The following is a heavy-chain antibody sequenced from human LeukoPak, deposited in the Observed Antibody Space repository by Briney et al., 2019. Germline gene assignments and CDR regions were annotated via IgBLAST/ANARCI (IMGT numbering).Heavy chain of an antibody. V-gene: IGHV3-15*01. CDR3: TTGATGTTSRGTSDY. D-gene: IGHD1-1*01. CDR1: GFTFSNAW. CDR2: IKSKTDGGTT. Sequence: GGSLRLSCAASGFTFSNAWMSWVRQAPGKGLEWVGRIKSKTDGGTTDYAAPVKGRFTISRDDSKNTLYLQMNSLKTEDTAVYYCTTGATGTTSRGTSDYWGQGTLVTVSS. J-gene: IGHJ4*02.